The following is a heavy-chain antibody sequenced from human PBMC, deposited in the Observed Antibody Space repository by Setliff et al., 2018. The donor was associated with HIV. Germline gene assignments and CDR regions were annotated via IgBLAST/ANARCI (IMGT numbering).Heavy chain of an antibody. D-gene: IGHD3-10*01. CDR1: GFTFSSYA. Sequence: GGSLRLSCAASGFTFSSYAMRRVRQAPGKGLEWVAVISYDGSNKYYADSVKGRFTISRDNSKNTLYLQMNSLRAEDTAVYYCARSPTRRVGQNSWGLPSYYYYYMDVWGKGTTVTVSS. J-gene: IGHJ6*03. V-gene: IGHV3-30*04. CDR2: ISYDGSNK. CDR3: ARSPTRRVGQNSWGLPSYYYYYMDV.